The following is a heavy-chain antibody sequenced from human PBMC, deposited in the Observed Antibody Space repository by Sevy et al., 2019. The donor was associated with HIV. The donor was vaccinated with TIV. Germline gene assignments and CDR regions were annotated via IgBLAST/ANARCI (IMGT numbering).Heavy chain of an antibody. J-gene: IGHJ6*02. CDR2: ISYDGSNK. D-gene: IGHD4-17*01. CDR3: AKLLPNLYGDYGNYGMDV. CDR1: GFTFSSYG. V-gene: IGHV3-30*18. Sequence: GGSLRLSCAASGFTFSSYGMHWVRQAPGKGLEWVAVISYDGSNKYYADSVKGRFTISRDKSKNTLYLQMNSLRAEDTAVYYCAKLLPNLYGDYGNYGMDVWGQGTTVTVSS.